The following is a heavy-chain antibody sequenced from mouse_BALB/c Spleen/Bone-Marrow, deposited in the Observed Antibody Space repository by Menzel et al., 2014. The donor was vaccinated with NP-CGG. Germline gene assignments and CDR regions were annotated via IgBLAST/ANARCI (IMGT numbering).Heavy chain of an antibody. V-gene: IGHV5-17*02. CDR1: GFTFSSFG. Sequence: EVQLQQSGGGLVQPGGSRKLSCAASGFTFSSFGMHWVRQAPEKGLEWIAYISSDSGAIFYADTVKGRFTISRDNPKNTLFLQMTSLRSEDTAIYFRTRGGNWEDFDYWGQGTTLTVSS. CDR3: TRGGNWEDFDY. J-gene: IGHJ2*01. D-gene: IGHD4-1*01. CDR2: ISSDSGAI.